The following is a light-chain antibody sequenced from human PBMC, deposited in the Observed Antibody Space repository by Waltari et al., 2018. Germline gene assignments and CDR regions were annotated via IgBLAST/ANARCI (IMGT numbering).Light chain of an antibody. CDR2: KAS. Sequence: DIQMTQSPSTLSASVGDRFTITCRASQSISNWLAWYQQKPGKAPKLLIYKASTVESGVPSRFSGRGSGTEFTLTISSLQPDDFATYYCQQYNSYSLLSFGGGTKVEIK. CDR1: QSISNW. J-gene: IGKJ4*01. V-gene: IGKV1-5*03. CDR3: QQYNSYSLLS.